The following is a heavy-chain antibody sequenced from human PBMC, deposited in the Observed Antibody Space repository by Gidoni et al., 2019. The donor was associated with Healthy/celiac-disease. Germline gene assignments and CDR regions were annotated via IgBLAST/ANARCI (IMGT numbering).Heavy chain of an antibody. CDR3: ARRQDLYYYDSSGYGSGYFDY. V-gene: IGHV4-39*01. CDR2: IYYSGST. Sequence: QLQLQESGPGLVKPSETLSLTCTVSGGSISSSSYYWGWIRQPPGKGLEWIGSIYYSGSTYYNPSLKSRVTISVDTSKNQFSLKLSSVTAADTAVYYCARRQDLYYYDSSGYGSGYFDYWGQGTLVTVSS. CDR1: GGSISSSSYY. D-gene: IGHD3-22*01. J-gene: IGHJ4*02.